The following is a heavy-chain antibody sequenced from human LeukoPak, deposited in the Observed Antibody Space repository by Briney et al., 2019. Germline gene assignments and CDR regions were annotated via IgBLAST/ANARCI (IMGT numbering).Heavy chain of an antibody. CDR2: ISYNGNDK. D-gene: IGHD6-13*01. J-gene: IGHJ4*02. V-gene: IGHV3-30-3*01. CDR1: GFTFNNYA. Sequence: GRSLRLSCAASGFTFNNYALHWVRQPPGKGLEWVSVISYNGNDKYYTDSVKGRFTISRDNSNNTLYLQMNSLRGEDTAVYYCARGDYVSTWYEFFFDYWGQGILVTVSS. CDR3: ARGDYVSTWYEFFFDY.